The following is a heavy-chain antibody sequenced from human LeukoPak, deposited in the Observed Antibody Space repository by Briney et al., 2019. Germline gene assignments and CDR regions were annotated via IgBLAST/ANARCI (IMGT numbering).Heavy chain of an antibody. Sequence: GGSLQISCKGSGYSFTSYWIGWVRPMPGKGVEWMGIIYPGESDTRDSPSFQGQVTISADKSISTAYLQWSSLKASDTAMYYCARLSSSTAIVVVTANWFDPWGQGTLVTVSS. CDR2: IYPGESDT. CDR3: ARLSSSTAIVVVTANWFDP. D-gene: IGHD2-21*02. V-gene: IGHV5-51*01. CDR1: GYSFTSYW. J-gene: IGHJ5*02.